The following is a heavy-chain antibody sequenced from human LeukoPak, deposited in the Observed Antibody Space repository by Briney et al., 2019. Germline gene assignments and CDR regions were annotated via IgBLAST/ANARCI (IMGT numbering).Heavy chain of an antibody. Sequence: PSGTLSLTCSVSGGSFSGYYWSWIRQPPGKGLEWIGYVYYSGSTNYNPSLKSRVTISVDSSKNQFSLKLSSVTAADTAIYYCARQMTTLTTGRTFDIWGQGTMVTVSS. D-gene: IGHD4-17*01. CDR3: ARQMTTLTTGRTFDI. V-gene: IGHV4-59*01. CDR2: VYYSGST. J-gene: IGHJ3*02. CDR1: GGSFSGYY.